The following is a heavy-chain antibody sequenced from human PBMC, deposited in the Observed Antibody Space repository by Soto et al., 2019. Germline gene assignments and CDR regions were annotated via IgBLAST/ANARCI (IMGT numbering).Heavy chain of an antibody. CDR3: TRWKESYTDY. V-gene: IGHV3-49*03. Sequence: RSLRLSCAPSACTLGDYALSWFRQAPGKGLEWVAFIRSKAYGGTTEYAASVKGRFTISGDDSKNIAYLQMNSLKTEDTAVYYCTRWKESYTDYWGQGTLVTVS. CDR2: IRSKAYGGTT. D-gene: IGHD2-2*02. CDR1: ACTLGDYA. J-gene: IGHJ4*02.